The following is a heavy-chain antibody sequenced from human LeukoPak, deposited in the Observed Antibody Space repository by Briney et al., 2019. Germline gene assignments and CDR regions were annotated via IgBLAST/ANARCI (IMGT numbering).Heavy chain of an antibody. CDR3: AKCRGGDCYGAFDI. J-gene: IGHJ3*02. V-gene: IGHV4-4*02. Sequence: PSGTLSLTCAVSGGSISSSNWWSWVRHPPGKGLEWIGEIYHSGTTNYNPSLKSRVTISIDNSKSQFSLKLSSVTAADTAVYYCAKCRGGDCYGAFDIWGQGTMVTVSS. CDR2: IYHSGTT. CDR1: GGSISSSNW. D-gene: IGHD2-21*02.